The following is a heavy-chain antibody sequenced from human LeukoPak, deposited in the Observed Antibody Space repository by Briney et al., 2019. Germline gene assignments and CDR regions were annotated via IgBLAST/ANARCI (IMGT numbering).Heavy chain of an antibody. CDR3: ATTSTSSSWYFDY. J-gene: IGHJ4*02. V-gene: IGHV5-51*01. Sequence: GESPKISCKGSGYSFTSYWIGWVRQMPGKGLEWMGIIYPGDSDTRYSPSFQGQVTISADKSISTPYLQWSSLKASDTAMYYCATTSTSSSWYFDYWGQGTLVTVSS. CDR2: IYPGDSDT. D-gene: IGHD6-13*01. CDR1: GYSFTSYW.